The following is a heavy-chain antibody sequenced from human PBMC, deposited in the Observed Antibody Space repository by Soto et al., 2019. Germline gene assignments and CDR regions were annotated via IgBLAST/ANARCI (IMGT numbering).Heavy chain of an antibody. Sequence: QVQLQESGPGLVKPSQTLSLTCTVSGGSISSGGSFWSWLRQLPGKGLEYIGYVPYSGNTYYNPSLRSRVTISVVTSQNQFSLKLTSVTAADTAVYYCARNPISGDYLGWFDPWGQGTLVTVSS. D-gene: IGHD4-17*01. CDR3: ARNPISGDYLGWFDP. CDR1: GGSISSGGSF. J-gene: IGHJ5*02. CDR2: VPYSGNT. V-gene: IGHV4-31*03.